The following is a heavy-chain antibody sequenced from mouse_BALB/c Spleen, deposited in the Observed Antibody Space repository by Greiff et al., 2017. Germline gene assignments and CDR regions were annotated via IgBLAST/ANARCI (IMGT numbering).Heavy chain of an antibody. CDR3: ARARGYSAMDY. D-gene: IGHD3-1*01. CDR1: GYAFTNYL. Sequence: VQLQQSGAELVRPGTSVKVSCKASGYAFTNYLIEWVKQRPGQGLEWIGVINPGSGGTNYNEKFKGKATLTADKSSSTAYMQLSSLTSDDSAVYFCARARGYSAMDYWGQGTSVTVSS. CDR2: INPGSGGT. J-gene: IGHJ4*01. V-gene: IGHV1-54*01.